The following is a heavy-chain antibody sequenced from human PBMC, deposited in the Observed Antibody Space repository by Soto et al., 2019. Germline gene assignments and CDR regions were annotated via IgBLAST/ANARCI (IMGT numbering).Heavy chain of an antibody. CDR2: INAGNGNT. V-gene: IGHV1-3*01. D-gene: IGHD3-10*01. CDR1: GNTFTSYA. CDR3: ARGFGWVDV. J-gene: IGHJ6*02. Sequence: ASVKVSCKTSGNTFTSYAMHGVRQSPGQRLEWMGWINAGNGNTKYSQKFQGRVTITTDTSTSTAYMELSSLRAEDTAVYYCARGFGWVDVWGQGTTVTVSS.